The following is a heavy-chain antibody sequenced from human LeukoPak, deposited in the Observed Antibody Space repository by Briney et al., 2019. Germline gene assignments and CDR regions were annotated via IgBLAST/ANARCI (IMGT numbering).Heavy chain of an antibody. J-gene: IGHJ5*02. CDR1: GGSFSGYF. V-gene: IGHV4-34*01. D-gene: IGHD3-3*01. Sequence: SETLSLTCAVYGGSFSGYFWSWIRQPPGKGLEWIGEINHSGSTNYNPSLKSRVTISVDTSKNQFSLKLSSVTAADTAVYYCARGLGIFGVSWFDPWGQETLVTVSS. CDR3: ARGLGIFGVSWFDP. CDR2: INHSGST.